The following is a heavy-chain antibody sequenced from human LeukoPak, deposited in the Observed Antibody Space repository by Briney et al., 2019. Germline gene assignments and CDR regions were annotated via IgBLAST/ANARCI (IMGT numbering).Heavy chain of an antibody. CDR2: ISDTGRRT. Sequence: PGGSLRLSCAASGFTFNHYAMSWVRQAAGKGLEWVSGISDTGRRTFYADSVKGRFTISRDDSKKTVYLQMNTLRAEDTAIYFCARHDSFIPYWGQGTLVTVSS. CDR1: GFTFNHYA. V-gene: IGHV3-23*01. CDR3: ARHDSFIPY. D-gene: IGHD3-16*02. J-gene: IGHJ4*02.